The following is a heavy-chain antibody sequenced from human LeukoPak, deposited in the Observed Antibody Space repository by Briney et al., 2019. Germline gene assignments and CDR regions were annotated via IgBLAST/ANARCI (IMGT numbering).Heavy chain of an antibody. CDR1: GSTFSNYA. Sequence: GGSLRLSCAASGSTFSNYAMSWVRQAPGKGLEWVAGISGKGGNTDYADSVKGRFIISRDISKNTLFLQMNSLRAEDTAVYYCAKDGGFMVRLGGATEGAGYYFDYWGQGTLVTVSS. J-gene: IGHJ4*02. V-gene: IGHV3-23*01. CDR2: ISGKGGNT. CDR3: AKDGGFMVRLGGATEGAGYYFDY. D-gene: IGHD3-16*01.